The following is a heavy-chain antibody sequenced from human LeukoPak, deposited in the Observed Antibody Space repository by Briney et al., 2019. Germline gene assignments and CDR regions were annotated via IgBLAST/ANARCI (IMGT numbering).Heavy chain of an antibody. D-gene: IGHD1-26*01. CDR1: GFTFSTYG. CDR3: ARVVGIVGAHQEWYYYMDV. J-gene: IGHJ6*03. Sequence: GGSLRLSCAASGFTFSTYGMHWVRQAPGKGLEWVAFIRYDGSNKYYADSVKGRFTISRDNSKNTLYLQMNSLRAEDTAVYYCARVVGIVGAHQEWYYYMDVWGKGTTVTVSS. CDR2: IRYDGSNK. V-gene: IGHV3-30*02.